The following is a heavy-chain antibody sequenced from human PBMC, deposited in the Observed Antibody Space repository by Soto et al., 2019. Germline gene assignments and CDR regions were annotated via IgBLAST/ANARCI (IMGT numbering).Heavy chain of an antibody. D-gene: IGHD3-3*01. V-gene: IGHV3-23*01. CDR2: ISGSGGST. CDR1: GFTFSSYA. CDR3: AKTPSHTSLTYYFDY. Sequence: LRLSCAASGFTFSSYAMSWVRQAPGKGLEWVSAISGSGGSTYYADAVKGRFTISRDNSKNTLYLQMNSLRAEDTAVYYCAKTPSHTSLTYYFDYWGQGTLVPVSS. J-gene: IGHJ4*02.